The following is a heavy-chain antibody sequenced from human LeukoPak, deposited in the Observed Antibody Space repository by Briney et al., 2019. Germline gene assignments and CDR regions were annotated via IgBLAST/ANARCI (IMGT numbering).Heavy chain of an antibody. CDR1: GGSITGDY. Sequence: SETLSLTCTVSGGSITGDYWAWIRQPPGKGLEWIASVFYSGTTYYNPSLKSRVVISMDTSRKQISLRLSSVTATDTAIYYCARRSRLYKHETTGYHDSWGQGTLVTVSS. CDR2: VFYSGTT. J-gene: IGHJ4*02. D-gene: IGHD3-9*01. V-gene: IGHV4-39*01. CDR3: ARRSRLYKHETTGYHDS.